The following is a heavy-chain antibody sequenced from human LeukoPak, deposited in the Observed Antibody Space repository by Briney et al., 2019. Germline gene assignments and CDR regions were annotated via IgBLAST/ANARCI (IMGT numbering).Heavy chain of an antibody. J-gene: IGHJ1*01. CDR2: IYYSGST. Sequence: PSETLSLTCTVSGGSISSSSYYWGWIRQPPGKGLEWIGSIYYSGSTYYNPPLKSRVTISVDTSKNQFSLKLSSVTAADTAVYYCARARDSRYSYFQHWGQGTLVTVSS. V-gene: IGHV4-39*07. CDR3: ARARDSRYSYFQH. D-gene: IGHD6-13*01. CDR1: GGSISSSSYY.